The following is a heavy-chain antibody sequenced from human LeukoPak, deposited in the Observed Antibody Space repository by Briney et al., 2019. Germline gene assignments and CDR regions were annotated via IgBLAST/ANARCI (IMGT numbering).Heavy chain of an antibody. V-gene: IGHV1-69*05. CDR2: IIPVYGTP. CDR1: GGPFSRLA. J-gene: IGHJ1*01. D-gene: IGHD3-22*01. Sequence: GASVKVSCKASGGPFSRLAFSWVRQAPGQGLEWMGVIIPVYGTPNYAQSFQGRVTITTDDSTSTGYMELSSLTSEDTAIYYCVRDSSGYPVGYFEHWGQGTLVTVSS. CDR3: VRDSSGYPVGYFEH.